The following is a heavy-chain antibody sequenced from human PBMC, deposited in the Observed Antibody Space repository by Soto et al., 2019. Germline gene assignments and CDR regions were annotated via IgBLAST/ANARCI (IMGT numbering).Heavy chain of an antibody. CDR2: IYYSGST. Sequence: SETLSLTCTVSGGSVSSGSYYWSWIRQPPGKGLEWIGYIYYSGSTNYNPSLKSRVTISVDTSKNQFSLKLSSVTAADTAVYYCAREVVAATTRVFDYWGQGTXVTVSS. D-gene: IGHD2-15*01. CDR1: GGSVSSGSYY. V-gene: IGHV4-61*01. J-gene: IGHJ4*02. CDR3: AREVVAATTRVFDY.